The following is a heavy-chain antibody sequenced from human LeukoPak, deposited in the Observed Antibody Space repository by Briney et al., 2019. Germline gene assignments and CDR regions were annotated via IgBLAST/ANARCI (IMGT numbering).Heavy chain of an antibody. Sequence: SETLSLTCTVSGGSISSYYWSWIRQPPGKGLEWIGYIYYSGSTNYNPSLKSRVTISVDTSKNQFSLKLSSVTAADTAVYYCAREQLERWSLYYGMDVWGQGTTVTVSS. J-gene: IGHJ6*02. CDR2: IYYSGST. CDR3: AREQLERWSLYYGMDV. D-gene: IGHD1-1*01. CDR1: GGSISSYY. V-gene: IGHV4-59*12.